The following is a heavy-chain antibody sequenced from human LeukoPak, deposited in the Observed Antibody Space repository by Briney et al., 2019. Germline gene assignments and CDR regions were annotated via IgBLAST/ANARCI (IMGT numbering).Heavy chain of an antibody. V-gene: IGHV3-33*01. D-gene: IGHD6-13*01. CDR1: GFTFSHYG. CDR2: IWYDGSNK. Sequence: GGSLRLSCAASGFTFSHYGMHWVRQAPGKGLEWVALIWYDGSNKYYADSVQGRFTISRDNSKNTVYLQMNSLRAKDTAVYYCARAGLGAAADVWGQGTLVTVSS. CDR3: ARAGLGAAADV. J-gene: IGHJ4*02.